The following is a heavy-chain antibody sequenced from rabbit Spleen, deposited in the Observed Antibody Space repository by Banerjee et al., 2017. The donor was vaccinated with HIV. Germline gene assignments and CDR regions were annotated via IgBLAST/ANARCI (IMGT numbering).Heavy chain of an antibody. CDR1: GFSFSSSYW. Sequence: QEQLEESGGDLVKPEGSLTLTCTASGFSFSSSYWICWVRQAPGKGLECIACVGTGSSGSTYYANWAKGRFTISKTSSTTVTLQMTSLTVADTATYFCARDVNAWMRIDLWGPGTLVTVS. J-gene: IGHJ6*01. V-gene: IGHV1S45*01. CDR3: ARDVNAWMRIDL. CDR2: VGTGSSGST. D-gene: IGHD4-2*01.